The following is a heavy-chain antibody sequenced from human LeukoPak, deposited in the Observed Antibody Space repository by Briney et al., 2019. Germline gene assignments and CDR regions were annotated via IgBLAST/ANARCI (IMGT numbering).Heavy chain of an antibody. CDR3: ARSVRVDFWSGPGKFDP. CDR1: GDTFTSYD. J-gene: IGHJ5*02. D-gene: IGHD3-3*01. Sequence: ASVKVSCKASGDTFTSYDINWVRQATGQGLEWMGWMNPNSGNTGYAQKFQGRVTMTRNTSISTAYMELSSLRSEDTAVYYCARSVRVDFWSGPGKFDPWGQGTLVTVSS. CDR2: MNPNSGNT. V-gene: IGHV1-8*01.